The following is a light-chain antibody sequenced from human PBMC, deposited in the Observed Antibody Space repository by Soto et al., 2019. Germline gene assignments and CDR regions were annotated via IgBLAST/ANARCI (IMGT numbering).Light chain of an antibody. V-gene: IGKV1-33*01. CDR3: LQSYRTPLT. CDR2: DAS. J-gene: IGKJ4*01. CDR1: QDISNY. Sequence: DIQMTQSPSSLSASVGDRVTITCQASQDISNYLNWYQQKPGKAPKLLIYDASNLETGVPSRFSGSGSGTDFTLTISSLQPEDFATYYCLQSYRTPLTFGGGTKVDI.